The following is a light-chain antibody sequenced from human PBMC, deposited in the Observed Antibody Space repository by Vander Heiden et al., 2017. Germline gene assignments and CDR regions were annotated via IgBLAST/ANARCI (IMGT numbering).Light chain of an antibody. Sequence: EIVLTQSPGTLSLSPGERATLSCRASQSVSSSYLAWYQQKPGQAPRLLIYGASSRATGIPDRFSGSGYGTDFTLTISRREPEDFAVYYCQQYGSSLPYTFGQGTKLDIK. V-gene: IGKV3-20*01. J-gene: IGKJ2*01. CDR1: QSVSSSY. CDR3: QQYGSSLPYT. CDR2: GAS.